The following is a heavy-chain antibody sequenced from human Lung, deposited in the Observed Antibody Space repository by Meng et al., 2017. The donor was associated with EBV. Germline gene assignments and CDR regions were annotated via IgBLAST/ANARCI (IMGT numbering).Heavy chain of an antibody. CDR2: IYHSGST. V-gene: IGHV4-4*02. D-gene: IGHD6-13*01. CDR3: ARVAAAGNEWFDP. CDR1: VGSISSINW. J-gene: IGHJ5*02. Sequence: LQGVAPVRVQPSEPHSPTCAVSVGSISSINWWTWIRQPPGNGLEWIGEIYHSGSTNYNPSLKNRVTISVDKSKNQFSLKLSSVTAADTAVYYCARVAAAGNEWFDPWGQGTLVTVSS.